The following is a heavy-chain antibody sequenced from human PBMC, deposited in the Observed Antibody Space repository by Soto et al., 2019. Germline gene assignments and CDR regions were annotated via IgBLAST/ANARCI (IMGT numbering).Heavy chain of an antibody. J-gene: IGHJ6*02. Sequence: EASVKVSCKASGGTFSSYAISWVRQAPGQGLEWMGGIIPIFGTANYAQKLQGRVTITADESTSTAYMELSSLRSEDTAVYYCAGCYDFWSGYSPPYYYYYGMDVWGQGTTVTVSS. D-gene: IGHD3-3*01. CDR1: GGTFSSYA. CDR3: AGCYDFWSGYSPPYYYYYGMDV. V-gene: IGHV1-69*13. CDR2: IIPIFGTA.